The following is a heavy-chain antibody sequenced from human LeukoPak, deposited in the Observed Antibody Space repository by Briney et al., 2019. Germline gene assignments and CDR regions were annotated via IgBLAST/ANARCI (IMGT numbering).Heavy chain of an antibody. V-gene: IGHV3-30-3*01. Sequence: GGSLRLSCAASGFTFSSYAMHWVRQAPGKGLEWVAVISYDGSNKYYADSVKGRFTISRDNSKNTLYLQMNSLSAEDTAVYYCAREHHPEDIVVVVAATYYFDYWGQETLVTVSS. CDR3: AREHHPEDIVVVVAATYYFDY. CDR1: GFTFSSYA. D-gene: IGHD2-15*01. CDR2: ISYDGSNK. J-gene: IGHJ4*02.